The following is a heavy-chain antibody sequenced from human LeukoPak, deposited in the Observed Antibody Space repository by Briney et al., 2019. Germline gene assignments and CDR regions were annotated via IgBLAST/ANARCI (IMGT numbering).Heavy chain of an antibody. V-gene: IGHV4-59*08. J-gene: IGHJ4*02. Sequence: PSETLSLTCTVSGGSISSYYWSWIRQPPGKGLEWIGYIYYSGSTNYNPSLKSRVTISVDTSKNQFSLKLSSVTAADTAVYYCAGDIVVVVAATNFFDYWGQGTLVTVSS. CDR2: IYYSGST. CDR1: GGSISSYY. D-gene: IGHD2-15*01. CDR3: AGDIVVVVAATNFFDY.